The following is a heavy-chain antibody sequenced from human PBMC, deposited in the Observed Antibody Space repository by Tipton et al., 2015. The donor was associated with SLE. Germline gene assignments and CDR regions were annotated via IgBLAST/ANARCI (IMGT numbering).Heavy chain of an antibody. CDR2: IYYSGST. CDR3: ARGRWSFDY. CDR1: GGSISSHY. V-gene: IGHV4-59*11. J-gene: IGHJ4*02. Sequence: GLVKPSETLSLTCTVSGGSISSHYWSWIRQPPGKGLEWIGYIYYSGSTNYNPSLKSRVTISVDTSKNQFSLKLSSVTAADTAVYYCARGRWSFDYWGQGTLVTVSS. D-gene: IGHD4-23*01.